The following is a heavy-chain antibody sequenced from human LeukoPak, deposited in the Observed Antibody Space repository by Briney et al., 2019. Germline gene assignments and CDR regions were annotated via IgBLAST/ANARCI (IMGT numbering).Heavy chain of an antibody. D-gene: IGHD3-3*01. CDR1: GFTFSSYA. V-gene: IGHV3-23*01. CDR2: ISGSGGST. Sequence: GGSLRLSCAASGFTFSSYAMSWVRQAPGKGLEWVSAISGSGGSTYYADSVEVRFTISRDNSKNTLYLQMNSLRAEDTAVYYRSKNQHHFKKYHCHSNFGIVNTGTFDYRGQGTLVTVSS. CDR3: SKNQHHFKKYHCHSNFGIVNTGTFDY. J-gene: IGHJ4*02.